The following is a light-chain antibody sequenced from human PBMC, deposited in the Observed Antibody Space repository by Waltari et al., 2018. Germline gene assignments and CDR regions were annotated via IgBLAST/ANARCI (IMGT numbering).Light chain of an antibody. CDR2: SAS. Sequence: EIVLKQSPGTLSLSPVERVTLSCRPSQYITGNWMTSYHQKPGQAPRLLIYSASTSDPGVPDRFSGSGSGTDFTLTISRLEPEDSAVYYCQQYDGSVVTFGGGTKVEIK. CDR1: QYITGNW. V-gene: IGKV3-20*01. CDR3: QQYDGSVVT. J-gene: IGKJ4*01.